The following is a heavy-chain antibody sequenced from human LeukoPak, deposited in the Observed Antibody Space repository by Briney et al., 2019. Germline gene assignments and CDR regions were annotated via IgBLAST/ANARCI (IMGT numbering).Heavy chain of an antibody. CDR1: GFTFSDYY. V-gene: IGHV3-11*01. CDR2: ISSSGSTI. CDR3: ARDRTYYYDSSGSGGDGY. Sequence: PGGSLRLSCAASGFTFSDYYMSWIRQAPGKGLEWVSYISSSGSTIYYADSVKGRFTISRGNAKNSLYLQTNSLRAEDTAVYYCARDRTYYYDSSGSGGDGYWGQGTLVTVSS. D-gene: IGHD3-22*01. J-gene: IGHJ4*02.